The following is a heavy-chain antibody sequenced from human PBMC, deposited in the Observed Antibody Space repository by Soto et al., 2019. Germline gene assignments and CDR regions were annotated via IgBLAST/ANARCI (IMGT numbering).Heavy chain of an antibody. CDR1: GGSISSYY. CDR3: ARQRENWNDLEFDY. V-gene: IGHV4-59*08. Sequence: QVQLQESGPGLVKPSETLSLTCTVSGGSISSYYWSWIRQPPGKGLEWIGYVYYSGSTNYNPSLKSRVPIPVDTPESQFALKLSSVTAADAAVYYCARQRENWNDLEFDYWGQGTLVTVS. D-gene: IGHD1-1*01. CDR2: VYYSGST. J-gene: IGHJ4*02.